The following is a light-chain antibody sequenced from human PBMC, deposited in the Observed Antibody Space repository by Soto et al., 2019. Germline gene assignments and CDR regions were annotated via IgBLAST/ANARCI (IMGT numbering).Light chain of an antibody. CDR2: GNR. CDR1: TSNLGAGYD. CDR3: QAYDYSLTASV. J-gene: IGLJ3*02. Sequence: QSVLTQPPSVSGAPGQRVTLSCTGNTSNLGAGYDVHWYQQLPGAAPKLVIFGNRNRPSGVPERFSGSKSGTSASLAITGLQAEDEADYYCQAYDYSLTASVFSGGTKVTVL. V-gene: IGLV1-40*01.